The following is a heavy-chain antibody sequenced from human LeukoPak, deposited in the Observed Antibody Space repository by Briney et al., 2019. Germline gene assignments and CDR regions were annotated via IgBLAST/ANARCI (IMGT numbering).Heavy chain of an antibody. V-gene: IGHV3-7*01. CDR3: ARGPDFGDRLDYFDY. Sequence: GRSLRLSCAASAFTFSRHWMGWVRQAPGKGLEWVASIKQDGSQYYVNSVKGRFFISRENAKNSVSLQMNSLRGEDTAVYYCARGPDFGDRLDYFDYWGQGTLVTVS. D-gene: IGHD4-17*01. J-gene: IGHJ4*02. CDR2: IKQDGSQ. CDR1: AFTFSRHW.